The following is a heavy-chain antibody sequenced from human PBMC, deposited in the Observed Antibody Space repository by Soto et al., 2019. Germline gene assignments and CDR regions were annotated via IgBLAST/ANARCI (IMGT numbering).Heavy chain of an antibody. CDR2: IYWDDDE. Sequence: QITLKESGPTLVKPTQTLTLTCTFSGFSLSTRGVGVGWIRQPPGKALEWLALIYWDDDERYSPSLKSRLTITKDTSKTQVVLTMTNMYRVDTATYYCVRASSGYYGFDYWGQGTLVTVSS. CDR3: VRASSGYYGFDY. J-gene: IGHJ4*02. CDR1: GFSLSTRGVG. D-gene: IGHD3-22*01. V-gene: IGHV2-5*02.